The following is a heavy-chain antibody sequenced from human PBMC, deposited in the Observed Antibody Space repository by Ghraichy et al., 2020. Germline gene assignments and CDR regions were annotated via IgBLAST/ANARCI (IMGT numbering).Heavy chain of an antibody. V-gene: IGHV4-34*01. D-gene: IGHD2-2*01. Sequence: SETLSLTCAVYGGSFSGYYWSWIRQPPGKGLEWIGEINHSGSTNYNPSLKSRVTISVDTSKNQFSLKLSSVTAADTAVYYCARVRKLGYCSSTSCYGGSYFDYWGQGTLVTVSS. CDR2: INHSGST. J-gene: IGHJ4*02. CDR1: GGSFSGYY. CDR3: ARVRKLGYCSSTSCYGGSYFDY.